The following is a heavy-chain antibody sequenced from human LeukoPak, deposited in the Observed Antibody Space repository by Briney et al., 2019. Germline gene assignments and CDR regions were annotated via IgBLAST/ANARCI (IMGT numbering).Heavy chain of an antibody. CDR2: ISGSGGST. CDR3: AKDDESSSGSMARTFDY. CDR1: GFTFSNYA. Sequence: QPGGSLRLSCAASGFTFSNYAMSWVRQAPGKGLEWVSGISGSGGSTYYADPVKGRFTISRDNSKNTLYLQMNSLRAEDTAVYYCAKDDESSSGSMARTFDYWGQGTLVTVSS. D-gene: IGHD6-19*01. J-gene: IGHJ4*02. V-gene: IGHV3-23*01.